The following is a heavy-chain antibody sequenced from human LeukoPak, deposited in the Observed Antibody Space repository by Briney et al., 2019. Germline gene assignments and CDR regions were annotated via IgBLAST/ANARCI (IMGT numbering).Heavy chain of an antibody. CDR3: ARAPIAVAGAGHEYFDY. J-gene: IGHJ4*02. CDR1: GGSISSSTYY. V-gene: IGHV4-39*01. Sequence: SSETLSLTCTVSGGSISSSTYYWGCIRQSPGKGLEWIGSIYYSGSTYYNPSLKSRVTISVDTSKNQFSLKLSSVTAADTAVYYCARAPIAVAGAGHEYFDYWGQGTLVTVSS. D-gene: IGHD6-19*01. CDR2: IYYSGST.